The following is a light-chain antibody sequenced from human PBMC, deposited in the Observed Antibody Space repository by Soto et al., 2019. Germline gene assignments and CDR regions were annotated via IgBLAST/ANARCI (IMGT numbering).Light chain of an antibody. Sequence: QSVLTQPPSASGSPGQSVTISCTGTSSDVGGYNYVSWYQQHPGKAPKLMIYEVSKRPSGVPDRFSGSKSGNTASLTVSGLQAEDEGDYYCSSYAGSNNGVFGGGTQLTVL. CDR3: SSYAGSNNGV. V-gene: IGLV2-8*01. J-gene: IGLJ3*02. CDR1: SSDVGGYNY. CDR2: EVS.